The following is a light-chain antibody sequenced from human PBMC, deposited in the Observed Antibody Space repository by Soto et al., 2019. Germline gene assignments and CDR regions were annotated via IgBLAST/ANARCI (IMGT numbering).Light chain of an antibody. V-gene: IGLV2-8*01. CDR1: SSDVGAYDY. CDR3: SSYAAMRVV. CDR2: EVT. Sequence: QSALTQPPSASGSPGQSVTISCTGTSSDVGAYDYVSWHQQHPGKAPKVLIYEVTKRPSGVPDRFSGSKSGNTASLTVSGLQADDEADYYCSSYAAMRVVFGGGTKVTVL. J-gene: IGLJ2*01.